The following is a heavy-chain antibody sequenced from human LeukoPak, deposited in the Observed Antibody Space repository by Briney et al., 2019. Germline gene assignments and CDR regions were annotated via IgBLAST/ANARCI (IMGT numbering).Heavy chain of an antibody. Sequence: ASVKVSCKASGYTFTGYYMHWVRQAPGQGFEWMGWINPNSGGTNYAQKFQGRVTMTRDTSISTAYMELSRLRSDDTAVYYCARELDSSGWLGYYGMDVWGQGTTVTVSS. D-gene: IGHD6-19*01. CDR2: INPNSGGT. V-gene: IGHV1-2*02. CDR1: GYTFTGYY. CDR3: ARELDSSGWLGYYGMDV. J-gene: IGHJ6*02.